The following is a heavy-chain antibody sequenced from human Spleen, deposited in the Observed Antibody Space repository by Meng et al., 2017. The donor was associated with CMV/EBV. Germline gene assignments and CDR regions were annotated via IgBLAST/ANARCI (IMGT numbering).Heavy chain of an antibody. D-gene: IGHD6-13*01. CDR1: Y. V-gene: IGHV4-39*01. CDR3: ASGFSSSWYLGGQLKGVKFDP. Sequence: YLVRFGQDAGKGPQCIGSVDYSENTYSTPALKSRVTISVDTSNNQFSLKLTSVTAADTAMYYCASGFSSSWYLGGQLKGVKFDPWGQGTLVTVSS. J-gene: IGHJ5*02. CDR2: VDYSENT.